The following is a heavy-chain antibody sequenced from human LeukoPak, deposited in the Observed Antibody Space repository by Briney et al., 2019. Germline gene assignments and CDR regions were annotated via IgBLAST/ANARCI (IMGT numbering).Heavy chain of an antibody. D-gene: IGHD2-2*02. Sequence: GESLKISCKGSGYTFTNYWIGWVRQMPGKGLEWMGIIYPGDSDSRYSPSFQDQVTMSVDKSISTAYLQWSSLKASDTAMYYCARGPHGYTSSATLGSYNWFDPWGQGSLVTVSS. J-gene: IGHJ5*02. CDR2: IYPGDSDS. V-gene: IGHV5-51*01. CDR1: GYTFTNYW. CDR3: ARGPHGYTSSATLGSYNWFDP.